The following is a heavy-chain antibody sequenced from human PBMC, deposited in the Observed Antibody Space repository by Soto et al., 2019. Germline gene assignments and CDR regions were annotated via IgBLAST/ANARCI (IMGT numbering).Heavy chain of an antibody. J-gene: IGHJ4*02. D-gene: IGHD6-13*01. Sequence: SETLSLTCAVYGGSFSGYYWSWIRQPPGKGLEWIGEINHSGSTNYNPSLKSRVTISVDTSKNQFSLKLSSVTAADTAVYYCARHAGYSSSWYGFDYWGQGTLVTVSS. V-gene: IGHV4-34*01. CDR3: ARHAGYSSSWYGFDY. CDR2: INHSGST. CDR1: GGSFSGYY.